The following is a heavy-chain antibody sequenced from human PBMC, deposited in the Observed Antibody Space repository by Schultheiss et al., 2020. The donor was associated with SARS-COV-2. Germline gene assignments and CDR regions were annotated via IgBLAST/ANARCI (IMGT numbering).Heavy chain of an antibody. CDR1: GGSISSYY. CDR2: IYTSGST. J-gene: IGHJ6*02. D-gene: IGHD6-6*01. CDR3: ARNIAARPYYYYGMDV. Sequence: SETLSLTCTVSGGSISSYYWSWIRQPPGKGLEWIGSIYTSGSTNYNPSLKSRVTISVDTSKNQFSLKLSSVTAADTAVYYCARNIAARPYYYYGMDVWGQGTTVTVSS. V-gene: IGHV4-4*08.